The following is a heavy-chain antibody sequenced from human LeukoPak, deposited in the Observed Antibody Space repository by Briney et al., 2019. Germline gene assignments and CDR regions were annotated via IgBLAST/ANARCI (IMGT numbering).Heavy chain of an antibody. J-gene: IGHJ4*02. V-gene: IGHV1-46*01. D-gene: IGHD1-26*01. Sequence: ASVKVSCKASGYTFTSYHMHWVRQAPGQGLEWMGIINPSGGTTNYAQKFRGRVTMTRDMSTSTVYMELSSLRSEDTAVYYCARDHVGARSGVLDYWGQGTLVTVSS. CDR3: ARDHVGARSGVLDY. CDR2: INPSGGTT. CDR1: GYTFTSYH.